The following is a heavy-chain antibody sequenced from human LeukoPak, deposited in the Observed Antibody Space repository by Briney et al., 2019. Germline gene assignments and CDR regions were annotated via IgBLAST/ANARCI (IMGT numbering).Heavy chain of an antibody. D-gene: IGHD3-10*01. CDR2: ISSSSSYI. J-gene: IGHJ5*02. V-gene: IGHV3-21*01. CDR1: GFTFSSYS. Sequence: GGSLRLSCAASGFTFSSYSMNWVRQAPGKGLEWVSSISSSSSYIYYADSVKGRFTISRDNAKNSLYLQMNSLRAEDTAVYYCAREFRYYGSGSYSSPWGQGTLVTVSS. CDR3: AREFRYYGSGSYSSP.